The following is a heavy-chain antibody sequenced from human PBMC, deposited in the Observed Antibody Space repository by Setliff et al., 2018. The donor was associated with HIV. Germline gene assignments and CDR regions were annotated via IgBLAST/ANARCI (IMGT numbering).Heavy chain of an antibody. CDR1: GYSFTSYW. CDR2: IHPIDSDI. D-gene: IGHD3-22*01. CDR3: VRVGDTSGYYFYIFDL. Sequence: PGESLKISCQGSGYSFTSYWIGWVRQMPEKGLEWMGIIHPIDSDIRYNPSFQGQVTISADKSISTAYLQWSSLKTSDTAMYYCVRVGDTSGYYFYIFDLWGQGTMVTVSS. V-gene: IGHV5-51*01. J-gene: IGHJ3*01.